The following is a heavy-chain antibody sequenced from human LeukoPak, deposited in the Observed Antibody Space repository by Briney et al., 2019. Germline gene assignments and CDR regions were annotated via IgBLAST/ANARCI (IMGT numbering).Heavy chain of an antibody. Sequence: GGSLRLSCAASGFTFSSYWMSWVRQAPGKGLEWVANIKQDGSEKYYVDSVKGRFTISRDNAKNSLYLQMNSLKAEDTAVYYCARDRPPYCGGDCYSAFDYWGQGTLVTVSS. V-gene: IGHV3-7*01. D-gene: IGHD2-21*02. CDR3: ARDRPPYCGGDCYSAFDY. J-gene: IGHJ4*02. CDR2: IKQDGSEK. CDR1: GFTFSSYW.